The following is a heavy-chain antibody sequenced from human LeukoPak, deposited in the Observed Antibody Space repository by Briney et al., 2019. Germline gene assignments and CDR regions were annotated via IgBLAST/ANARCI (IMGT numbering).Heavy chain of an antibody. CDR1: GGSIGNYY. CDR3: RAVAGFFDY. V-gene: IGHV4-4*07. Sequence: PSETLSLTCTVSGGSIGNYYWSWIRQPAGKGLEWIGRIYTSGSTNYNPSLNSRVTMSVDTSRNQFSLKLSSVTAADTAVYYCRAVAGFFDYWGQGTLVTVSS. J-gene: IGHJ4*02. CDR2: IYTSGST. D-gene: IGHD6-19*01.